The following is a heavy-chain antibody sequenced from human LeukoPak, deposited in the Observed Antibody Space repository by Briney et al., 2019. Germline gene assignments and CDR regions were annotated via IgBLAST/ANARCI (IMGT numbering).Heavy chain of an antibody. CDR1: GYTFTRNG. V-gene: IGHV1-18*01. J-gene: IGHJ4*02. Sequence: ASVKVSCKASGYTFTRNGITWVRQAPGQGLEWMGWISAHNDNTKYAQKLQGRVTLTTETSTNTAYMELRSLTSDDTAVYYCAGDGLRYCSGGICYSDHWGQGTLVTVSS. CDR2: ISAHNDNT. CDR3: AGDGLRYCSGGICYSDH. D-gene: IGHD2-15*01.